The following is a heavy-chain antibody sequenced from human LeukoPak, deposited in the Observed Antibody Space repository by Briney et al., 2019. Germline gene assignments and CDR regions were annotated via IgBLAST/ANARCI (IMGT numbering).Heavy chain of an antibody. V-gene: IGHV4-39*01. Sequence: LETLSLTCTVSGGSIINRSYYWDWIRQPPGKGLEWIGSIYYSGTTYYNPSLKSRVTISVDASKNQFSLKLSSVTAADTALYYCARRRYYDSTGYLDWGQGTLVTVSS. CDR2: IYYSGTT. CDR1: GGSIINRSYY. CDR3: ARRRYYDSTGYLD. D-gene: IGHD3-22*01. J-gene: IGHJ1*01.